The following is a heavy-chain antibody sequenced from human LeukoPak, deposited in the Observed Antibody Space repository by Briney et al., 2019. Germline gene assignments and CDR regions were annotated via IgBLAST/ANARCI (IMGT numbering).Heavy chain of an antibody. CDR1: GGTFSSYA. Sequence: GASVKVSCKASGGTFSSYAISWVRQAPGQGREWMGGIIPIFGTANYAQKFQGRVTITTDESTSTAYMELSSPRSEDTAVYYCARPSVVPAAPDDAFDIWGQGTMVTVSS. J-gene: IGHJ3*02. CDR3: ARPSVVPAAPDDAFDI. D-gene: IGHD2-2*01. V-gene: IGHV1-69*05. CDR2: IIPIFGTA.